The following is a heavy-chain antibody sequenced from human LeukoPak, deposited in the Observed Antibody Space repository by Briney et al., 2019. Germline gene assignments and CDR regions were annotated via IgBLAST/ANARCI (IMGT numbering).Heavy chain of an antibody. CDR3: ARGHHDMSP. J-gene: IGHJ5*02. Sequence: SETLSLTCTVCGCAISRHSWILIRQPPGQGLEWIGYFHNSRTTSYNPSLTGRVTISVDTAMDQISLKLNSVTAADTAVYYCARGHHDMSPWGQGTLVTVSS. V-gene: IGHV4-59*11. CDR1: GCAISRHS. CDR2: FHNSRTT.